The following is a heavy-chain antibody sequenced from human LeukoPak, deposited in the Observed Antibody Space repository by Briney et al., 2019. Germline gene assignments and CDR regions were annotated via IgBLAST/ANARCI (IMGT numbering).Heavy chain of an antibody. Sequence: PGRSLRLSCAASGFTFNSHGMHWVRQAPGKGLEWVAVIWNDGSNTYHADSVKGRFTISRDNSKNTLFLQMNSLRAEDTAVYYCARSGSSYYLDYWGQGTLVTVSS. CDR2: IWNDGSNT. J-gene: IGHJ4*02. CDR3: ARSGSSYYLDY. V-gene: IGHV3-33*01. CDR1: GFTFNSHG.